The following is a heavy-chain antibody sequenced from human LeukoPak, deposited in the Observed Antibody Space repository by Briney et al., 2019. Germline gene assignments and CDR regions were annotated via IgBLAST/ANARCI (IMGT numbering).Heavy chain of an antibody. Sequence: GGSLRLSCAASGFTCISYAMSWVRQAPGNGLEWVSAISGSGGATYYADSVKGRFTISRDNSKNTLYLQMNSLRAEDTAVYYCAKVPVFSLTISEVVTDDAFDIWGQGTIVTVSS. CDR2: ISGSGGAT. V-gene: IGHV3-23*01. CDR3: AKVPVFSLTISEVVTDDAFDI. CDR1: GFTCISYA. D-gene: IGHD3-3*01. J-gene: IGHJ3*02.